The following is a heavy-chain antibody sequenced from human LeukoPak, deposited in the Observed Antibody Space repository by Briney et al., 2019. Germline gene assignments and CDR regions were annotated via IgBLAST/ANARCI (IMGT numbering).Heavy chain of an antibody. D-gene: IGHD1-26*01. J-gene: IGHJ4*02. CDR1: GYTFTSYY. V-gene: IGHV1-46*01. CDR3: ARESGSSDY. Sequence: ASVKVSCKASGYTFTSYYMHWVRQAPGQGLEWMGVINPGGGSTTYAQKFQGRVTMTRDTSTSTVYMELSRLRSDDTDVYYCARESGSSDYWGQGTLVTVSS. CDR2: INPGGGST.